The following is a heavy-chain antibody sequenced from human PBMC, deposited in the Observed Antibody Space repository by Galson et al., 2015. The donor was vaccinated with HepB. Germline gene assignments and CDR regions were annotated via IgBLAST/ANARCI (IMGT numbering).Heavy chain of an antibody. J-gene: IGHJ4*02. V-gene: IGHV3-23*01. CDR3: AKDSGRGAVLMVYASYDY. CDR2: ISGSGGST. CDR1: GFTFSSYA. D-gene: IGHD2-8*01. Sequence: SMRLSCAASGFTFSSYAMSWVRQAPGKGLEWVSAISGSGGSTYYADSVKGRFTISRDNSKNTLYLQMNSLRAEDTAVYYCAKDSGRGAVLMVYASYDYWGQGTLVTVSS.